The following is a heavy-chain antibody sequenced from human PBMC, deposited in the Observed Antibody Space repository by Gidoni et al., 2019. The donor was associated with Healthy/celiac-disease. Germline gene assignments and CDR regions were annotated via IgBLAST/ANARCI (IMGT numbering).Heavy chain of an antibody. D-gene: IGHD3-9*01. CDR1: GFTVSSNY. Sequence: EVQLVESGGGLVQPGGSLRLSCAASGFTVSSNYMSWVRQAPGKGLGWVSVIYSGGSTYYADSVKGRFTISRDNSKNTLYLQMNSLRAEDTAVYYCARGVGWLSSDFDYWGQGTLVTVSS. CDR2: IYSGGST. CDR3: ARGVGWLSSDFDY. V-gene: IGHV3-66*01. J-gene: IGHJ4*02.